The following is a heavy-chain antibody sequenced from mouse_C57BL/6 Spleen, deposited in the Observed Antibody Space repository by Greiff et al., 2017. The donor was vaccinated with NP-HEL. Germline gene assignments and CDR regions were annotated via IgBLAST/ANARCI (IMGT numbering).Heavy chain of an antibody. CDR1: GFTFSDYG. V-gene: IGHV5-17*01. CDR2: ISSGSSTI. CDR3: ARPIVNYFDY. J-gene: IGHJ2*01. Sequence: EVKLMESGGGLVKPGGSLKLSCAASGFTFSDYGMHWVRQAPEKGLEWVAYISSGSSTIYYADTVKGRFTISRDNAKNTLFLQMTSLRSEDTAMYYCARPIVNYFDYWGQGTTLTVSS. D-gene: IGHD2-12*01.